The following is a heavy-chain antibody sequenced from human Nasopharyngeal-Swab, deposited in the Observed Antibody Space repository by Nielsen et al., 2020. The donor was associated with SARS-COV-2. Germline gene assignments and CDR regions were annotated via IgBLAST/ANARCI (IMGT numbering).Heavy chain of an antibody. J-gene: IGHJ4*02. CDR3: VRDQTPMLEGWVYFDY. CDR2: ISSSGGSI. V-gene: IGHV3-48*03. D-gene: IGHD3-16*01. Sequence: GGSLRLSCTASGFTFSSYEMNWVRHAPGKGLEWISYISSSGGSIYYADSVKGRFTSSRDNARNSLYLQMDSLSVEDTAVYFCVRDQTPMLEGWVYFDYWGQGILVTVSS. CDR1: GFTFSSYE.